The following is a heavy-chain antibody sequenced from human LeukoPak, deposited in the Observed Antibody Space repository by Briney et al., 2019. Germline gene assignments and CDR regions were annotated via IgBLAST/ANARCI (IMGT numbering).Heavy chain of an antibody. V-gene: IGHV3-23*01. CDR3: AKGPRYDSRFYFDY. CDR1: GFTFSSYA. J-gene: IGHJ4*02. D-gene: IGHD3-22*01. CDR2: ISGSGGST. Sequence: GGSLRLSCAGSGFTFSSYAMSWVRQAPGKGLEWVSAISGSGGSTYYADSVKGRFTISRDNSKNTLYLQMNSLRAEDTAVYYCAKGPRYDSRFYFDYWGQGTLVTVSS.